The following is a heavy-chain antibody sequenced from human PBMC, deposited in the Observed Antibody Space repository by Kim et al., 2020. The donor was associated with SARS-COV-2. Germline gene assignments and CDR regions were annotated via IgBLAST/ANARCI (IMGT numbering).Heavy chain of an antibody. CDR3: ARVWSPSGITGTSVYFDY. CDR1: GGSISSYY. CDR2: IYYSGST. J-gene: IGHJ4*02. V-gene: IGHV4-59*01. D-gene: IGHD1-7*01. Sequence: SETLSLTCTVSGGSISSYYWSWILQPPGKGLEWIGYIYYSGSTNYNPSLKSRVTISVDTSKNQFSLKLSSVTAADTAVYYCARVWSPSGITGTSVYFDYWGQGTLVTVSS.